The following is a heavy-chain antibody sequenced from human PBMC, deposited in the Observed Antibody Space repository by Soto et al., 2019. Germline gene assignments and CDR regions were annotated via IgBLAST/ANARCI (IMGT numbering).Heavy chain of an antibody. CDR3: ARLKYYFPH. J-gene: IGHJ4*02. CDR2: IYHAGNT. Sequence: QVELQESGPGLVKPSETLSLSCSVSVESITAYYWSWIRQPPGKGLEWIVYIYHAGNTNYNPSLRGRVTMSVDTSTNRFSLNLKSVTAADTAIYYCARLKYYFPHWGQGALVTVSS. CDR1: VESITAYY. V-gene: IGHV4-59*08.